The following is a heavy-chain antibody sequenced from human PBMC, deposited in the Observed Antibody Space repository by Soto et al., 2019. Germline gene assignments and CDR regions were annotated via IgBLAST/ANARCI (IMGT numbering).Heavy chain of an antibody. CDR1: GYTFINYY. J-gene: IGHJ4*02. CDR3: AIDYDFWSGYHASDF. V-gene: IGHV1-46*03. D-gene: IGHD3-3*01. CDR2: INPSGGST. Sequence: ASVKVSCKASGYTFINYYIHWVRQAPGHGLEWMAIINPSGGSTNYAQKFQGRLTLTMDTSTSTVYMELSSLRSEDTAVYYCAIDYDFWSGYHASDFWGQGILVSVSS.